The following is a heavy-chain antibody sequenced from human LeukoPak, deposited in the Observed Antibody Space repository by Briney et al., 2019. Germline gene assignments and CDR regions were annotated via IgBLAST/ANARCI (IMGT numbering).Heavy chain of an antibody. CDR2: INLNNGGT. V-gene: IGHV1-2*04. D-gene: IGHD4-17*01. J-gene: IGHJ4*02. CDR1: GYTFTSYD. CDR3: ARDSATVTTPYFDY. Sequence: ASVKVSCKASGYTFTSYDINWVRQATGQGLEWMGWINLNNGGTNYAQMFQGWVTMTRDTSISTAYMELSRLRSDDTAVYYCARDSATVTTPYFDYWGQGTLVTVSS.